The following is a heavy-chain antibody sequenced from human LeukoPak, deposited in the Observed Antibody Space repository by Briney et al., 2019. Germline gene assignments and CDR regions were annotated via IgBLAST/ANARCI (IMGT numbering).Heavy chain of an antibody. D-gene: IGHD3-9*01. CDR2: IYTSGST. J-gene: IGHJ6*03. CDR1: GGSISSGSYY. Sequence: SQTLSLTCTVSGGSISSGSYYWSWIRQPAGKGLEWIGRIYTSGSTNYNPSLKSRVTISVDTSKNQFSLKLSSVTAADTAVYYCARDRRFDYDILTGYPYYYYYMDVWGKGTTVTGSS. CDR3: ARDRRFDYDILTGYPYYYYYMDV. V-gene: IGHV4-61*02.